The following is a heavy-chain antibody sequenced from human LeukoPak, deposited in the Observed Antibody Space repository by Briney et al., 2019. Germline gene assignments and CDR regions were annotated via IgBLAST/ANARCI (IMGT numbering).Heavy chain of an antibody. CDR3: ARVKIAGVDY. V-gene: IGHV3-21*01. D-gene: IGHD6-13*01. CDR2: ISSSSSYI. Sequence: GGSLLLSCAASGFPFSSYSMNWVRQAPGKGLEWVSSISSSSSYIYYADSVKGRFTISRDNAKNSLYLQMNSLRAEDTAVYYCARVKIAGVDYWGQGTLVTVSS. J-gene: IGHJ4*02. CDR1: GFPFSSYS.